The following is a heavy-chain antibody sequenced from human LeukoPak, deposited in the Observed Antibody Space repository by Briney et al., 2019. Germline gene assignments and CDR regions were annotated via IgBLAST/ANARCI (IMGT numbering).Heavy chain of an antibody. D-gene: IGHD2-2*01. CDR3: ARGSIVVVPAAMAWFDP. Sequence: PSQTLSHTCTVSGGSISSGGYYWSWIRQHPGKGLEWIGYIYYSGSTYYNPSLKSRVTISVDTSKNQFSLKLSSVTAADTAVYYCARGSIVVVPAAMAWFDPWGQGTLVTVSS. CDR2: IYYSGST. J-gene: IGHJ5*02. CDR1: GGSISSGGYY. V-gene: IGHV4-31*03.